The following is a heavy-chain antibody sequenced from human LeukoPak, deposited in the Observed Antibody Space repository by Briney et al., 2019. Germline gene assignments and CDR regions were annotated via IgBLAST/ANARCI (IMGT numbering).Heavy chain of an antibody. CDR3: ARVGERWLQYDY. V-gene: IGHV4-59*01. CDR1: GGSISSYY. J-gene: IGHJ4*02. CDR2: IYYSGST. D-gene: IGHD5-24*01. Sequence: SETLSLTCTVSGGSISSYYWSWIRQPPGKGLEWIGHIYYSGSTNYNPSLKSRVTISVDTSKNQFSLKLSSVTAADTAVYYCARVGERWLQYDYWGQGTLVTVSS.